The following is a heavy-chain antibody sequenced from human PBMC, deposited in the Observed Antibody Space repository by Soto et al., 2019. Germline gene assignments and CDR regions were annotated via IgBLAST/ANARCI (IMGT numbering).Heavy chain of an antibody. CDR3: ARVRCFNGLCHTADYGMDV. CDR1: GDVFRSYG. CDR2: IIPISGTT. Sequence: QVQLVQSGAEVKKPGSSVKVSCKASGDVFRSYGINWVRQAPGQGLEWMGGIIPISGTTNYAQKFQGRVAITGDESTDTVYMELSRLRSEDTAVYFCARVRCFNGLCHTADYGMDVWGQGTTVTVSS. V-gene: IGHV1-69*01. J-gene: IGHJ6*02. D-gene: IGHD2-8*01.